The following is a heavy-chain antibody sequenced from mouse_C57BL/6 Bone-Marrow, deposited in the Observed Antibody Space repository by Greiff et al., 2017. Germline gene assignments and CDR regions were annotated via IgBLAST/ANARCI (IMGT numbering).Heavy chain of an antibody. D-gene: IGHD1-1*01. V-gene: IGHV1-64*01. CDR2: IHPNSGST. Sequence: QVQLQQPGAELVKPGASVKLSCKASGYTFTSYWMHWVKQRPGQGLEWIGMIHPNSGSTNYNEKFKSKATLTVDKSSSTAYMQLSSLTSEDSAVYYCARYYYGSSCDYWGQGTTLTVSS. CDR3: ARYYYGSSCDY. J-gene: IGHJ2*01. CDR1: GYTFTSYW.